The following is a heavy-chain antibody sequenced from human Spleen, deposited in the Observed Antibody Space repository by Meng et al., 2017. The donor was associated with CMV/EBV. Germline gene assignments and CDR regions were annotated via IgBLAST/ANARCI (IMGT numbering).Heavy chain of an antibody. D-gene: IGHD3-3*01. J-gene: IGHJ3*02. V-gene: IGHV3-30-3*01. CDR3: AKDPTYYDFWSDPHNGAFDI. CDR2: ISYDGSNK. Sequence: GESLKISCAASGFTFSSYAMHWVRQAPGKGLEWVAVISYDGSNKYYADSVKGRFTISRDNSKNTLYVQMSSLRAEDTAVYYCAKDPTYYDFWSDPHNGAFDIWGQGTMVTVSS. CDR1: GFTFSSYA.